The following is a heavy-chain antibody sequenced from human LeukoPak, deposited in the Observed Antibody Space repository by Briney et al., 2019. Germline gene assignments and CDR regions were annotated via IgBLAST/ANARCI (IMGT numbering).Heavy chain of an antibody. V-gene: IGHV4-34*01. CDR1: GGSFSGYY. CDR2: INHSGST. CDR3: ARGHITALRFDP. D-gene: IGHD6-6*01. Sequence: PSETLSLTCAVYGGSFSGYYWSWIRQPPGKGLEWIGGINHSGSTNYNPSLKSRVTISVDTSKNQFSLKLSSVTAADTAVYYCARGHITALRFDPWGQGTLVTVSS. J-gene: IGHJ5*02.